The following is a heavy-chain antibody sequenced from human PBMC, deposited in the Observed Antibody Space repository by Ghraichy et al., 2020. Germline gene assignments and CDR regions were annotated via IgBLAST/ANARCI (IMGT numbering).Heavy chain of an antibody. CDR2: ISGSGGST. V-gene: IGHV3-23*01. D-gene: IGHD2-15*01. CDR3: AKDRWLEVDYYFDY. J-gene: IGHJ4*02. Sequence: GESLNISCAASGFTFSSYAMSWVRQAPRKGLEWVSAISGSGGSTYYADSVKGRFTISRDNSKNTLYLQMNSLRAEDTAVYYCAKDRWLEVDYYFDYWGQGTLVTVSS. CDR1: GFTFSSYA.